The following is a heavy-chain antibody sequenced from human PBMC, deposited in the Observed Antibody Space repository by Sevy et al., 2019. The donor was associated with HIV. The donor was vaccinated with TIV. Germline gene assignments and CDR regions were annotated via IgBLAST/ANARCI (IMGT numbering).Heavy chain of an antibody. CDR3: ARVPAYYDILTGYYYGMDV. CDR1: GFTFSSYW. D-gene: IGHD3-9*01. CDR2: INIDGSST. Sequence: GGSLRLSCAASGFTFSSYWMHWVRQAPGKGLVWVSRINIDGSSTSYADSVKGRFTISRDNAKNTLYLQMNSLRAEDTAVYYCARVPAYYDILTGYYYGMDVWGQGTTVTVSS. V-gene: IGHV3-74*01. J-gene: IGHJ6*02.